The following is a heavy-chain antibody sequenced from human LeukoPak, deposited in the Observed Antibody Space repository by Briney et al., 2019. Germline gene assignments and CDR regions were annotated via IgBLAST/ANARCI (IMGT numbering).Heavy chain of an antibody. D-gene: IGHD6-6*01. V-gene: IGHV1-2*02. CDR2: INPNSGGT. CDR3: ARIQSRIIAARPGNPAFDY. Sequence: ASVNVSCKASGYTFTGYYMHWVRQARGQGLEWMGWINPNSGGTNYAQKIQGRVTMTRDTSISTAYMELSRLRSDDTAVYYCARIQSRIIAARPGNPAFDYWGRGTLVTVSS. CDR1: GYTFTGYY. J-gene: IGHJ4*02.